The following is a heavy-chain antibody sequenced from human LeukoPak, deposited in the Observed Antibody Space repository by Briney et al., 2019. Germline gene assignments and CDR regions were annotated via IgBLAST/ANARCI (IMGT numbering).Heavy chain of an antibody. CDR3: ARTSIAARRANAFDI. J-gene: IGHJ3*02. CDR2: IYHSGST. Sequence: PSETLSLTCAVSGGSISSGGYSWSWIRQPPGKGLEWIWYIYHSGSTYYNPSLKSRVTLSVDRSKNQFSLKLSSVTAADTAVYYCARTSIAARRANAFDIWGQGTMVTVSS. CDR1: GGSISSGGYS. D-gene: IGHD6-6*01. V-gene: IGHV4-30-2*01.